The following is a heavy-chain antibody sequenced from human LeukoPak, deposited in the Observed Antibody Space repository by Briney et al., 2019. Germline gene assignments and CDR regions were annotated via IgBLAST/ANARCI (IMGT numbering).Heavy chain of an antibody. J-gene: IGHJ4*02. CDR2: ISGSGGST. CDR3: AKGPFGSSSFYFDY. V-gene: IGHV3-23*01. Sequence: GGSLRLSCAASGFTFSSYAMSWVRQAPGKGLEWVSAISGSGGSTYYGDSVKGRFTISRDNSKNTLYLQMNSLRAEDTAVYYCAKGPFGSSSFYFDYWGQGTLVTVSS. D-gene: IGHD6-6*01. CDR1: GFTFSSYA.